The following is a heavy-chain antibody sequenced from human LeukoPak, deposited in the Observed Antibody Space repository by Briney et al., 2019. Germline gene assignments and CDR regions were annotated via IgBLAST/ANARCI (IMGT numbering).Heavy chain of an antibody. J-gene: IGHJ6*03. CDR3: AREAYYYGSGSYYYYMDV. V-gene: IGHV6-1*01. D-gene: IGHD3-10*01. CDR1: GDSVSSNSAA. CDR2: TYYRSKGYN. Sequence: SQTLSLTCAISGDSVSSNSAAWNWIRQSPSRGLEWLGRTYYRSKGYNDYAVSVKSRISLNPDTSMNQFSLQLHSVTSEDTAVYFCAREAYYYGSGSYYYYMDVWGKGTTVTVSS.